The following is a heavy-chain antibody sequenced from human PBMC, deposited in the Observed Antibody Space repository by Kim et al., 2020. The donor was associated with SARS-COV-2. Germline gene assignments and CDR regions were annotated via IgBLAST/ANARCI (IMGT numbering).Heavy chain of an antibody. CDR3: AREPGARATSAFDI. J-gene: IGHJ3*02. Sequence: GGSLRLSCAASGFTFSSYAMHWVRQAPGKGLEWVAVISYDGSNKYYADSVKGRFTISRDNSKNTLYLQMNSLRAEDTAVYYCAREPGARATSAFDIWGQGTMVTVSS. CDR1: GFTFSSYA. CDR2: ISYDGSNK. V-gene: IGHV3-30*04. D-gene: IGHD1-26*01.